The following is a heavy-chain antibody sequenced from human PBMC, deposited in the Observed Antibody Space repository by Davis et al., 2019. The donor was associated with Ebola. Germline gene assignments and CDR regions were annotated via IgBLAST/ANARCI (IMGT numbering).Heavy chain of an antibody. D-gene: IGHD1-26*01. CDR3: VKQRGVGAIDYDY. CDR2: VWRDGGRI. CDR1: GFTFSSYG. J-gene: IGHJ4*02. Sequence: GESLKISCAASGFTFSSYGMHWVRQAPGKGLEWVAFVWRDGGRINYVDSVKGRFTVSRDNSKNTLYLQMNSLRPEDTAVYYCVKQRGVGAIDYDYWGRGTVVTVSS. V-gene: IGHV3-30*02.